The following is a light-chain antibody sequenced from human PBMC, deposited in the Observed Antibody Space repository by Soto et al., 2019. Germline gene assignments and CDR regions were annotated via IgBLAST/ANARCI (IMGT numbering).Light chain of an antibody. CDR3: SSYTSSSPLFV. CDR2: EVS. Sequence: QSVLTQPASVSGSPGQSITISCTGTSSDVGGYNYVSWYQQHPGKAPKLMIYEVSNRPSGVSNRFSGSKSGNTASLTISGLQAEDEADYYCSSYTSSSPLFVFGTGSKVTGL. J-gene: IGLJ1*01. CDR1: SSDVGGYNY. V-gene: IGLV2-14*01.